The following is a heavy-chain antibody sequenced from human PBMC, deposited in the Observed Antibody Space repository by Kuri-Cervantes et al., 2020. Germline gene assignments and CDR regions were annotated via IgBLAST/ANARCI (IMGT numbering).Heavy chain of an antibody. CDR3: AKQGGYYYYMDV. CDR1: GFTFDDYT. J-gene: IGHJ6*03. Sequence: GESLKISCAASGFTFDDYTMHWVRQAPGKGLEWVSLISWDGGSTYYADSVKGRFTIYRDNSKNTLYLQMNSLRAEDTAVYYCAKQGGYYYYMDVWGKGTTVTVSS. D-gene: IGHD3-16*01. V-gene: IGHV3-43*01. CDR2: ISWDGGST.